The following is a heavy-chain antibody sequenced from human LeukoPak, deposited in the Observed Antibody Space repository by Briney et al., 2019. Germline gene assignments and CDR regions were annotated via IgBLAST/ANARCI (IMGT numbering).Heavy chain of an antibody. CDR3: LHYA. V-gene: IGHV3-53*05. CDR2: TYADGAT. D-gene: IGHD3-16*01. J-gene: IGHJ4*02. Sequence: GSLNLSCAAPGFRFSNTYITWFRQAPGKGLEWVSATYADGATHYADSAKGRFTVSRDGSKNTVYLEMNSLRAEDTAIYYCLHYAGGQGTLVTVSS. CDR1: GFRFSNTY.